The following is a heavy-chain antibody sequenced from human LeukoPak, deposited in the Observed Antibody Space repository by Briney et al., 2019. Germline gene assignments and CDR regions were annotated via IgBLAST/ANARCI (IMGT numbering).Heavy chain of an antibody. Sequence: SETLSLTCTVSGGSISSYYWSWIRQPPGKGLEWIGYIYYSGSTNYNPSLKSRVTISVDTSKNQFSLKLGSVTAADTAVYYCARDLGPYYYGSGSYFDYWGQGTLVTVSS. CDR3: ARDLGPYYYGSGSYFDY. J-gene: IGHJ4*02. CDR1: GGSISSYY. CDR2: IYYSGST. V-gene: IGHV4-59*01. D-gene: IGHD3-10*01.